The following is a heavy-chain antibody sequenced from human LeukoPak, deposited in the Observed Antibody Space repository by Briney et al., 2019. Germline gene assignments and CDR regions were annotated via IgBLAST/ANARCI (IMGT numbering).Heavy chain of an antibody. CDR2: IYYRGST. CDR1: GASVSSGGYY. D-gene: IGHD2-2*01. Sequence: SETLSLTCTVSGASVSSGGYYWSWIRQPPGKGLEWIGYIYYRGSTSYSPSLKSRVTISVDTSKNQFSLKLRTVTAADTAVYYCAIFPLNYAEYYFDYWGQGILVTVSS. V-gene: IGHV4-61*08. CDR3: AIFPLNYAEYYFDY. J-gene: IGHJ4*02.